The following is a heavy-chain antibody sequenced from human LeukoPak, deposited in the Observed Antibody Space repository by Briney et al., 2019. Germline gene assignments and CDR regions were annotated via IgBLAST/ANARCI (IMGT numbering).Heavy chain of an antibody. D-gene: IGHD2-2*01. V-gene: IGHV3-30-3*01. Sequence: PGGSLRLSCAASGFTFSGYPIHWVRQAPGKGLEWVAVISYDGSNKYYADSVKGRFTISRDNSKNTLYLQMNSLRAEDTAAYYCARDQGYCSRTSCYGASKGMDFWGQGTAVIVSS. J-gene: IGHJ6*02. CDR2: ISYDGSNK. CDR3: ARDQGYCSRTSCYGASKGMDF. CDR1: GFTFSGYP.